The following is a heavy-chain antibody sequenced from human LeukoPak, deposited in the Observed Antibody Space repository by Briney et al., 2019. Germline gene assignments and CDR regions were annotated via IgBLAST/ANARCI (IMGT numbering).Heavy chain of an antibody. V-gene: IGHV3-7*01. CDR2: IKQDGSEK. CDR3: ARDDCSSISCYHNWFDP. CDR1: GFTFSSYW. D-gene: IGHD2-2*01. Sequence: SGGCLRLSCAASGFTFSSYWMSWVRQAPGKGLEGVANIKQDGSEKYYVDSVKGRFTISRDNAKNSLYLQMNSLRAEDTAVYYCARDDCSSISCYHNWFDPWGQGTLVTVSS. J-gene: IGHJ5*02.